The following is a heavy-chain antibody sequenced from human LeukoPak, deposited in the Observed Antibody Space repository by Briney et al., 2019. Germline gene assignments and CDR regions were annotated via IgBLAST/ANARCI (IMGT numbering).Heavy chain of an antibody. Sequence: GGSLRLSCAAAGFTFSNYAMNCVRQDPGKGLEWVSVISESGGSTYYADSVKGRFTISRDNSKNTLYLQMNSLRAEDTAVYYCAKGAVADTAGYFDYWGQGTLVTVSS. V-gene: IGHV3-23*01. CDR3: AKGAVADTAGYFDY. CDR1: GFTFSNYA. D-gene: IGHD6-19*01. J-gene: IGHJ4*02. CDR2: ISESGGST.